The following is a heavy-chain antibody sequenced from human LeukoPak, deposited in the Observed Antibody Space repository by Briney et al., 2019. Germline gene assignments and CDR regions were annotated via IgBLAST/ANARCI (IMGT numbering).Heavy chain of an antibody. CDR2: IYYSGST. Sequence: SETLSLTCTVSGGSISSYYWSWIRQPPGKGLEWIGYIYYSGSTNYNPSLKSRVTISVDTSKNQFSLKLSSVTAADAAVYYCAREIAAAGGYYYGMDVWGQGTTVTVSS. D-gene: IGHD6-13*01. CDR1: GGSISSYY. V-gene: IGHV4-59*01. CDR3: AREIAAAGGYYYGMDV. J-gene: IGHJ6*02.